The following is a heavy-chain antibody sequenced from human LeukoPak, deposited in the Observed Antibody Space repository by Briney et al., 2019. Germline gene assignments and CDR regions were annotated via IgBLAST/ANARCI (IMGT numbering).Heavy chain of an antibody. V-gene: IGHV3-11*01. Sequence: PGGSLRLSCAASGFTFSDYYMSWIRQAPGKGLEWVSYISSSGSTIYYADSVKGRFTIPRDNAKNSLYLQMNSLRAEDTAVYYCARTYYDFWSGYYTGFWFDPWGQGTLVTVSS. J-gene: IGHJ5*02. CDR3: ARTYYDFWSGYYTGFWFDP. CDR2: ISSSGSTI. D-gene: IGHD3-3*01. CDR1: GFTFSDYY.